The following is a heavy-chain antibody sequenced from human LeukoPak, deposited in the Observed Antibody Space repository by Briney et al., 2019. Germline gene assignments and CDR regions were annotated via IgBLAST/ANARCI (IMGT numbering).Heavy chain of an antibody. CDR1: GYSISSGYL. Sequence: SETLSLTCTVSGYSISSGYLWGWIRQPPGKGLEWIGSIDGSGTSYYNPSLKSRVTISVDTSKNQFSLKLSSVTAADTAVYYCARRRMYYYGSGSYSPLYYFDYWGQGTLVTVSS. CDR2: IDGSGTS. J-gene: IGHJ4*02. CDR3: ARRRMYYYGSGSYSPLYYFDY. V-gene: IGHV4-38-2*02. D-gene: IGHD3-10*01.